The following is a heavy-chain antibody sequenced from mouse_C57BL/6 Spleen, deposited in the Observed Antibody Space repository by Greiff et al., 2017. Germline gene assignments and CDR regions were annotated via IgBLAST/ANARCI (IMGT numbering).Heavy chain of an antibody. J-gene: IGHJ2*01. D-gene: IGHD1-1*01. CDR1: GYTFTSYW. CDR3: ARRNYGSSPFDY. V-gene: IGHV1-69*01. CDR2: IDPSDSYT. Sequence: QVQLQQPGAELVMPGASVKLSCKASGYTFTSYWMHWVKQRPGQGLEWIGEIDPSDSYTNYNQKFKGKSTLTVDKSSSTAYMQLSSLTSEDSAVYYCARRNYGSSPFDYWGQGTTLTVSS.